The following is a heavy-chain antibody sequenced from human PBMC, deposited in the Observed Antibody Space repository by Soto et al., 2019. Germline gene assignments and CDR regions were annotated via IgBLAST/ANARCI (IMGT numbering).Heavy chain of an antibody. CDR2: IYHSGST. CDR3: AIRREYDFWSGSSYSYYYYYMDV. Sequence: PSETLSLTCAVSSGSISSSNWWSWVRQPPGKGLEWIGEIYHSGSTNYNPSLKSRVTISVDKSKNQFSLKLSSVTAADTAVYYCAIRREYDFWSGSSYSYYYYYMDVRGKGTTVTVSS. CDR1: SGSISSSNW. J-gene: IGHJ6*03. V-gene: IGHV4-4*02. D-gene: IGHD3-3*01.